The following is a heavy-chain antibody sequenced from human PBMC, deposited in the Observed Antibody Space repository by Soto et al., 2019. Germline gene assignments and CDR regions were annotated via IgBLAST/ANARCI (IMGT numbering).Heavy chain of an antibody. CDR1: GFTFSSYG. Sequence: QVQLVESGGGVVQPGRSLRLSCAASGFTFSSYGMHWVRQAPGKGLEWVAVISYDGSNKYYADSVKGRFTISRDNSKNTLYLQMNSLRADASAVYYCAKDRPTGDYYGMDVWGQGTTVTVSS. J-gene: IGHJ6*02. CDR3: AKDRPTGDYYGMDV. V-gene: IGHV3-30*18. CDR2: ISYDGSNK.